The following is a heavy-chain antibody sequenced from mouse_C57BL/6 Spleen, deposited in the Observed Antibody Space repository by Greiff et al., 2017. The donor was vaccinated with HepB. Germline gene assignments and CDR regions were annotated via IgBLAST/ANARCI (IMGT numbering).Heavy chain of an antibody. V-gene: IGHV10-1*01. Sequence: EVMLVESGGGLVQPKGSLKLSCAASGFSFNTYAMNWVRQAPGKGLEWVARIRSKSNNYATYYADSVKDRFTISRDDSESMLYLQMNNLKTEDTAMYYGVRRWDYDRYWYFDVWGTGTTVTVSS. J-gene: IGHJ1*03. D-gene: IGHD2-4*01. CDR3: VRRWDYDRYWYFDV. CDR2: IRSKSNNYAT. CDR1: GFSFNTYA.